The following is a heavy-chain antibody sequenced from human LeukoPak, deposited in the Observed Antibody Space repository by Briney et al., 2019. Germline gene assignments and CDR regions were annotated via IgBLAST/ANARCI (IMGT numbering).Heavy chain of an antibody. V-gene: IGHV1-2*02. CDR1: GYTFTGYY. J-gene: IGHJ6*02. D-gene: IGHD3-10*01. CDR3: ARDPSRYYGSGSYYSFMDV. Sequence: ASVKVSCKASGYTFTGYYIHWVRQAPGQGLEWMGWIDPNSCGTIYAQKFQGRVTMTRDTSISTAYMELSRLRSDDTAVYYCARDPSRYYGSGSYYSFMDVWGQGTTVTVSS. CDR2: IDPNSCGT.